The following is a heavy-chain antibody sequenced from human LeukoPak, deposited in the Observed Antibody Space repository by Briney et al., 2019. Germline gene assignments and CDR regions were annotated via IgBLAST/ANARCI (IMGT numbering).Heavy chain of an antibody. CDR1: GGSFSGYY. CDR2: INHSGST. CDR3: ARASMVHRWFDP. V-gene: IGHV4-34*01. D-gene: IGHD3-10*01. Sequence: SETLSLTCAVYGGSFSGYYWSWIRQPPGKGLEWIGEINHSGSTNYNPSLKSRVTISVDTSKNQFSLKLSSVTAADTAVYCCARASMVHRWFDPWGQGTLVTVSS. J-gene: IGHJ5*02.